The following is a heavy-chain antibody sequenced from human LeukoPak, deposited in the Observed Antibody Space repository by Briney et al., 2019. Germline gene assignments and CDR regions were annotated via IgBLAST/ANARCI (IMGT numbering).Heavy chain of an antibody. J-gene: IGHJ6*03. CDR3: ARSGSGYSHYYYMDV. V-gene: IGHV3-74*01. Sequence: PGGSLRLSCAVSGFTFSNYWMHWVRQVPGEGPVWVSHINSDGSDTTYADSVKGRFTISRDNAKDTLYLQMNSLGAEDTAVYYCARSGSGYSHYYYMDVWGKGTTVTVSS. CDR2: INSDGSDT. D-gene: IGHD1-26*01. CDR1: GFTFSNYW.